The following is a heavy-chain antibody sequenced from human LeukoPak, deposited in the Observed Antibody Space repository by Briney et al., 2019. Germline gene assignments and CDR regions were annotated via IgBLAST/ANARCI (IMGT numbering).Heavy chain of an antibody. Sequence: PSETLSLTCTVSGGSISSYSYYWSWIRQPAGKGLEWIGRIYSRGSTNYNPSLKSRVSISLDTSENQFSLKVNSVTAADTAVYYCAKALLRPRDAFDIWGQGTMVTVSS. V-gene: IGHV4-61*02. CDR2: IYSRGST. CDR3: AKALLRPRDAFDI. D-gene: IGHD3-22*01. J-gene: IGHJ3*02. CDR1: GGSISSYSYY.